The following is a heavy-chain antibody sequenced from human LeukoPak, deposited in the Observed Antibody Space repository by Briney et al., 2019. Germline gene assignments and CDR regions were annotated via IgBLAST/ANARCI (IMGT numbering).Heavy chain of an antibody. Sequence: GGSLRLSCAVSGFTLSSYNMNWVRQAPGKGLEWVSYIRNSGNTIYYADSVKGRFTISRDPAKNSLYLQMNSLRAEDTAVYYCAKSNGYGLIDIWGQGTMVTVSS. CDR1: GFTLSSYN. J-gene: IGHJ3*02. D-gene: IGHD3-22*01. CDR2: IRNSGNTI. CDR3: AKSNGYGLIDI. V-gene: IGHV3-48*01.